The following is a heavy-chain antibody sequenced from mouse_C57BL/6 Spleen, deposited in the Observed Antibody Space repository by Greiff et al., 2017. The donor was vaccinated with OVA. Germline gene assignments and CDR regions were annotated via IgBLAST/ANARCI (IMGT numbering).Heavy chain of an antibody. CDR3: ARRTTVVAPYYAMDY. D-gene: IGHD1-1*01. CDR2: IYPGGGYT. Sequence: QVQLQQSGAELVRPGTSVKMSCKASGYTFTNYWLGWAQQRPGHGLEWIGDIYPGGGYTNYNEKFKGKATLTADKSSSTAYMQFSSLTSEDSAIYYCARRTTVVAPYYAMDYWGQGTSVTVSS. V-gene: IGHV1-63*01. CDR1: GYTFTNYW. J-gene: IGHJ4*01.